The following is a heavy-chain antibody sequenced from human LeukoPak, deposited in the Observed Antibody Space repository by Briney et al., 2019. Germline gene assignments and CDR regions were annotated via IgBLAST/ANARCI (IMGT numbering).Heavy chain of an antibody. J-gene: IGHJ4*02. Sequence: GGSLRLSCAASGFTFSSYGMHWVRQAPGKGLEWVALIWYDGNNKYYADSVKGRFTISRDNSKNTLYLQLNSLRAEDTAVYYCAKTTVYYYDSSGYYFDYWGQGTLVTVSS. CDR3: AKTTVYYYDSSGYYFDY. CDR1: GFTFSSYG. D-gene: IGHD3-22*01. CDR2: IWYDGNNK. V-gene: IGHV3-33*06.